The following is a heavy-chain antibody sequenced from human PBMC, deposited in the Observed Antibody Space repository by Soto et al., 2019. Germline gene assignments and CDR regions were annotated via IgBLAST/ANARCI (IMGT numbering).Heavy chain of an antibody. CDR2: ISSSSSYL. CDR3: ARWHHSSSWYTKAYYYYYYGMDV. Sequence: EVQLVESGGGLVKPGGSLRLSCAASGFTFSSYSMNWVRQAPGKGLEWVSSISSSSSYLYYADSVKGRFTISRDNAQISMYLQMNSLRAEDTAVYYCARWHHSSSWYTKAYYYYYYGMDVCGQGTTVTVSS. D-gene: IGHD6-13*01. CDR1: GFTFSSYS. V-gene: IGHV3-21*01. J-gene: IGHJ6*02.